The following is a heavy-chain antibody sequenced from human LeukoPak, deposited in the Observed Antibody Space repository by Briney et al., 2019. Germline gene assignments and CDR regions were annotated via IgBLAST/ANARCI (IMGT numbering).Heavy chain of an antibody. CDR2: INSDGSST. CDR3: AKEVTTDYFDY. CDR1: GFTFSSYW. V-gene: IGHV3-74*01. J-gene: IGHJ4*02. D-gene: IGHD4-17*01. Sequence: LAGGSLRLSCAASGFTFSSYWMHWVRQAPGKGLVWVSRINSDGSSTSYADSVKGRFTISRDNSKNTLYLQMNSLRAEDTAVYYCAKEVTTDYFDYWGQGTLVTVSS.